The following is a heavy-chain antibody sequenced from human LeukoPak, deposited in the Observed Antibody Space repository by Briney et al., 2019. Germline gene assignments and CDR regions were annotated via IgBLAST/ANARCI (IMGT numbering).Heavy chain of an antibody. CDR1: GFTFSDYY. Sequence: PGGSLRLSCAASGFTFSDYYMSWIRQAPGKGLEWVSYISSSGSTIYYADSVKGRFTISRDNAKNSLYLQMNSLRVEDTAVFYCARDQYDTWSRRGNLDSWGQGTLVIVSS. V-gene: IGHV3-11*01. CDR2: ISSSGSTI. J-gene: IGHJ4*02. D-gene: IGHD3-3*01. CDR3: ARDQYDTWSRRGNLDS.